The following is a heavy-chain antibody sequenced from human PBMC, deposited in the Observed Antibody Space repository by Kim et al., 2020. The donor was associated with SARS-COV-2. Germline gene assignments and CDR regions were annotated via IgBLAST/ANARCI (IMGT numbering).Heavy chain of an antibody. CDR1: GYTFTSYY. CDR3: ARSGGGTLRPPTKYYFDY. J-gene: IGHJ4*02. CDR2: INPSGGST. Sequence: ASVKVSCKASGYTFTSYYMHWVRQAPGQGLEWMGIINPSGGSTSYAQKFQGRVTMTRDTSTSTVYMELSSLRSEDTAVYYCARSGGGTLRPPTKYYFDYWGQGTLVTVSS. D-gene: IGHD6-25*01. V-gene: IGHV1-46*01.